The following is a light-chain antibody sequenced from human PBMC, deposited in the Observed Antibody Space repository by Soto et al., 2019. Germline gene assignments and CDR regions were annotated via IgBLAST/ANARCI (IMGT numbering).Light chain of an antibody. J-gene: IGKJ2*01. V-gene: IGKV1-5*01. CDR1: ESITTW. Sequence: DIQLTQSPSTLSASVGDRVTITCRASESITTWLAWYQQKPGKAPKVLIHDASTLESGVPSRFSGSGSGTEFTLTISSLQPDDFAAYFCHQYNTFPYTFCQGTKLETK. CDR3: HQYNTFPYT. CDR2: DAS.